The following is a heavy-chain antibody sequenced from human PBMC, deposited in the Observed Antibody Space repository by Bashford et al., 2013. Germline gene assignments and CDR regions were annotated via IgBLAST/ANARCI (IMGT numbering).Heavy chain of an antibody. CDR2: INSNGGNT. Sequence: GSLRLSCAASGFTFSSYSMYWVRQAPGKGLESVSAINSNGGNTYYANSVKGRFTISRDNSKNTLYLQMNSLRAEDTAVYYCARVRAVAGTSGYFQHWGQGTLVTVSS. D-gene: IGHD6-19*01. CDR1: GFTFSSYS. J-gene: IGHJ1*01. CDR3: ARVRAVAGTSGYFQH. V-gene: IGHV3-64*01.